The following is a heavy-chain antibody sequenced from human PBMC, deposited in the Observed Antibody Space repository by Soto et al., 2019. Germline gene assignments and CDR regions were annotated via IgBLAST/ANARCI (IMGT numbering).Heavy chain of an antibody. V-gene: IGHV4-34*01. J-gene: IGHJ4*02. Sequence: QVQLQQWGAGLLKPSETLSLTCAVYGGSFSGYYWSWIRQPPGKGLEWIGEINHSGSTTYNPSLKSRVTISVDTSKNQFSLKLSSVTAADTAVYYCARALSCDYYGSGSFDYWGQGTLVTVSS. CDR1: GGSFSGYY. CDR2: INHSGST. CDR3: ARALSCDYYGSGSFDY. D-gene: IGHD3-10*01.